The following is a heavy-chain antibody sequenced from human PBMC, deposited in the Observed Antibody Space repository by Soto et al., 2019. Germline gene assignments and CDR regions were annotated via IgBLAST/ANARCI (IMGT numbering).Heavy chain of an antibody. J-gene: IGHJ4*02. CDR3: ASCRGDGIVTGYYPYFDY. CDR2: ISWNSGSI. V-gene: IGHV3-9*01. D-gene: IGHD3-9*01. Sequence: GGSLRLSCAASGFTFDDYAMHWVRQAPGKGLEWVSGISWNSGSIGYADSVKGRFTISRDNAKKSLYLQMNSLRAEDTALYYFASCRGDGIVTGYYPYFDYWGQVNLGAVCS. CDR1: GFTFDDYA.